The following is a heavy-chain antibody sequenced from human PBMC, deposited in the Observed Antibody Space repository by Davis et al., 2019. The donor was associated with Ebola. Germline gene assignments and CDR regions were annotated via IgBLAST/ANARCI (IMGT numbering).Heavy chain of an antibody. D-gene: IGHD3-9*01. CDR3: TRRPPYDIWNWFDP. J-gene: IGHJ5*02. Sequence: KVSCKASVYTFTGYYMHWVRQASGKGLEWVGRIRSKANSYATAYAASVKGRFTISRDDSKNTAYLQMNSLKTEDTAVYYCTRRPPYDIWNWFDPWGQGTLVTVSS. CDR2: IRSKANSYAT. V-gene: IGHV3-73*01. CDR1: VYTFTGYY.